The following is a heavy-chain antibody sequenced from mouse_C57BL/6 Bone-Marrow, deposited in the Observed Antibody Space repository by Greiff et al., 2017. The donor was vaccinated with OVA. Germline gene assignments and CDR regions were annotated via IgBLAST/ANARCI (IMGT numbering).Heavy chain of an antibody. CDR1: GFNIKDDY. CDR3: TSYRSFDY. Sequence: VQLQQSGAELVRPGASVKLSCTASGFNIKDDYMHWVKQRPEQGLEWIGWIDPENGDTEYASKFQGKATITADTSSNTAYLQLSSLTSEDSAVYYCTSYRSFDYWGQGPTLTVSS. D-gene: IGHD6-5*01. CDR2: IDPENGDT. J-gene: IGHJ2*01. V-gene: IGHV14-4*01.